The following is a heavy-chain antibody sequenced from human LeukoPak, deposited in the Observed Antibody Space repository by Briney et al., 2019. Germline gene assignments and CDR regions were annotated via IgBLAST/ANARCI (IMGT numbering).Heavy chain of an antibody. CDR2: INQGGST. CDR3: ARDYEGGSSWPYYYYYYYMDV. J-gene: IGHJ6*03. CDR1: GGSFSSYY. Sequence: SETLSLTCVINGGSFSSYYWSWIRQVPGKGLEWIGEINQGGSTNFNPSLKSRVTMSVDTSKNQFSLKLSSVTAADTAVYYCARDYEGGSSWPYYYYYYYMDVWGKGTTVTVSS. V-gene: IGHV4-34*01. D-gene: IGHD6-13*01.